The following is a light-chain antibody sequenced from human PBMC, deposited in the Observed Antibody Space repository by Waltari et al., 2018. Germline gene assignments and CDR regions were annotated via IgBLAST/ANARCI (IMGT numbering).Light chain of an antibody. CDR1: QNILYNSNNKNY. V-gene: IGKV4-1*01. CDR2: WAS. J-gene: IGKJ1*01. Sequence: IVLTQSPDSLPVSLGERATINCKSSQNILYNSNNKNYLAWYQQKPGQPPKLLIYWASTRESGVPDRFSGSGSGTDFTLTISSLQAEDVAVYYCQQYFGTPWTFGQGTKVEIK. CDR3: QQYFGTPWT.